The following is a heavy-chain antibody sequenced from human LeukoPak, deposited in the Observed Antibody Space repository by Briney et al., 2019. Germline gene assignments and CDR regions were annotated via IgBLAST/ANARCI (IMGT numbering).Heavy chain of an antibody. J-gene: IGHJ5*02. CDR2: INTNTGNP. D-gene: IGHD4-17*01. V-gene: IGHV7-4-1*02. CDR3: ARDNDEPNDYGDYVSWFDP. CDR1: GYTFTSYA. Sequence: GASVKVSCKASGYTFTSYAMNWVRQAPGQGLEWMGWINTNTGNPTYAQGFTGRFVFSLDTSVSTAYLQISSLKAEDTAVYYCARDNDEPNDYGDYVSWFDPWGQGTLVTVSS.